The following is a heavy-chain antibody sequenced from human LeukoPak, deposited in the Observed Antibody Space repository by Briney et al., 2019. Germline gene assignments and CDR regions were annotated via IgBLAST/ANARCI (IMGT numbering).Heavy chain of an antibody. J-gene: IGHJ6*03. CDR3: AKAGRGGAITMVRGVKGDYYYMDV. D-gene: IGHD3-10*01. Sequence: PGGSLRLSCAASGFTFSRYSMNWVRQAPGKGLEWVSSISSGSSYIYYADSVKGRFTISRDNSKNTLYLQMNSLRAEDTAVYYCAKAGRGGAITMVRGVKGDYYYMDVWGKGTTVSISS. CDR1: GFTFSRYS. CDR2: ISSGSSYI. V-gene: IGHV3-21*01.